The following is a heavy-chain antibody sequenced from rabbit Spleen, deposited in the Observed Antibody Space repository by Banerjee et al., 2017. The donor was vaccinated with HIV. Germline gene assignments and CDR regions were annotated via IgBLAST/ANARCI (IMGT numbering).Heavy chain of an antibody. CDR1: GVSFSSNHY. CDR2: IEGGSSAFS. J-gene: IGHJ4*01. D-gene: IGHD4-2*01. Sequence: QEQLVESGGDLVKPGASLTLTCTASGVSFSSNHYMCWVRQAPGKGLEWIACIEGGSSAFSYFASWAKGRFTISKTSSTTVTLQMTSLTAADTATYFCARDAAGREDFNLWGPGTLVTVS. V-gene: IGHV1S45*01. CDR3: ARDAAGREDFNL.